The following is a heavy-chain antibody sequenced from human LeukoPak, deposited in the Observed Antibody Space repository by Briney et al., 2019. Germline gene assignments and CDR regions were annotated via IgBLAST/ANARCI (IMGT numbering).Heavy chain of an antibody. Sequence: GGSPRLSCAASGFTFRSYAMHWVRQAPGKGLEWVAVTSYDGSNKYYADSVKGRFTISRDNSKDTLYLQMSSLRAEDTAVYYCARAAGARGSSWTPGFWGQGTLVTVSS. CDR1: GFTFRSYA. D-gene: IGHD6-13*01. CDR3: ARAAGARGSSWTPGF. J-gene: IGHJ4*02. CDR2: TSYDGSNK. V-gene: IGHV3-30-3*01.